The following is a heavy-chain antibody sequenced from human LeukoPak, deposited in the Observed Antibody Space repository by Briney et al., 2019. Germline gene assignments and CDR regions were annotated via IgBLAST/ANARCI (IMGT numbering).Heavy chain of an antibody. D-gene: IGHD1-26*01. CDR1: GFTFSSYG. J-gene: IGHJ4*02. CDR3: ARYSGSYYYPPAWDL. CDR2: IWYDGSNK. V-gene: IGHV3-33*01. Sequence: GGSLRLSCAASGFTFSSYGMHWVRQAPGKGLEWVAVIWYDGSNKYYADSVKGRFTISRDNSKNTLYLQMDSLRADDTAVYYCARYSGSYYYPPAWDLWGQGTLVTVSS.